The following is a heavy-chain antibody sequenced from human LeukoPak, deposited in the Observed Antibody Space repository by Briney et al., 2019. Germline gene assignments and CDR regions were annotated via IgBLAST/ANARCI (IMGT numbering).Heavy chain of an antibody. J-gene: IGHJ6*03. CDR1: GGSFSGYY. V-gene: IGHV4-34*01. CDR3: ARQRRCSSTSCYSSPAYYYYYYMDV. Sequence: SETLSLTCAVYGGSFSGYYWSWIRQPPGKGLEWIGEINHSGSTNYNPSLKSRVTISVDTSKNQFSLKLSSVTAADTAVYYCARQRRCSSTSCYSSPAYYYYYYMDVWGKGTTVTISS. CDR2: INHSGST. D-gene: IGHD2-2*01.